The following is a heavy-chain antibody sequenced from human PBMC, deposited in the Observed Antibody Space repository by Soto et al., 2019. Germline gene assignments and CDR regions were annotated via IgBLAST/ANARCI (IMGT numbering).Heavy chain of an antibody. J-gene: IGHJ6*02. CDR1: GFTFSSYW. CDR3: ARGTYNYDFWSGYPYGMDV. V-gene: IGHV3-7*03. Sequence: EVQLVESGGGLVQPGGSLRLSCAASGFTFSSYWMSWVRQAPGKGLEWVSNIKQDGSEKYYVESVKGRFTISRDNAKNSLYLQMNSLRAEDTAVYYCARGTYNYDFWSGYPYGMDVWGQGTTVTVSS. CDR2: IKQDGSEK. D-gene: IGHD3-3*01.